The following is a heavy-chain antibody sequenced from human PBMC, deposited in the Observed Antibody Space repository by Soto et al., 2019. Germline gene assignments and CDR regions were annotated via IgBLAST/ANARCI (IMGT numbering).Heavy chain of an antibody. CDR2: ISAYNGNT. Sequence: ASVKVSCKASGYTFTSYGISWVRQAPGQGLEWMGWISAYNGNTNYAQKLQGRVTMTTDTSTSTAYMELRSLRSDDTAVYYCARGSGGSSAFYYYYYYGMDVWGQGTTVTVSS. D-gene: IGHD6-6*01. CDR3: ARGSGGSSAFYYYYYYGMDV. J-gene: IGHJ6*02. CDR1: GYTFTSYG. V-gene: IGHV1-18*04.